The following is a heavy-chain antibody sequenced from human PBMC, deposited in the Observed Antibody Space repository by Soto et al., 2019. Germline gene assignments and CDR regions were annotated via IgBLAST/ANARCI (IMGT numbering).Heavy chain of an antibody. CDR3: LHKGGGDRILDY. V-gene: IGHV2-5*02. J-gene: IGHJ4*02. CDR2: IYWDDYK. Sequence: QITLKESGPALVKPTQTLTLTCTFSGFSLSTSGVGVGWIRQPPGEALEWLALIYWDDYKHFSPSLESRLTITKDTSKNQVDLTMTNMDPVDKATYHWLHKGGGDRILDYWGQGTLVTVSS. CDR1: GFSLSTSGVG. D-gene: IGHD3-16*01.